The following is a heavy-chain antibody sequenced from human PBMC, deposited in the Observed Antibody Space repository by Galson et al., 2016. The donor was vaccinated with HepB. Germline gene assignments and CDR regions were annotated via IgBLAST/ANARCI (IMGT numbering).Heavy chain of an antibody. D-gene: IGHD6-13*01. CDR3: ASTLRIAAPGTGEGFDY. Sequence: ETLSLTCVVSGDSISSSNWWSWVRQPPGKGLEWIGEVYHSGTTNYNPSLKSRVTISVDKSKNQFSLKMTSVTAADTAVYYCASTLRIAAPGTGEGFDYWGQGTLVTVSS. CDR1: GDSISSSNW. CDR2: VYHSGTT. J-gene: IGHJ4*02. V-gene: IGHV4-4*02.